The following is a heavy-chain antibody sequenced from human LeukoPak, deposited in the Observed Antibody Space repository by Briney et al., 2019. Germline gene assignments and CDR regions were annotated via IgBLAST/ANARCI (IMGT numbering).Heavy chain of an antibody. CDR2: INTNTGNP. V-gene: IGHV7-4-1*02. Sequence: ASVKVSCKASGYTFTSYAMNWVRQAPGQGLEWMGWINTNTGNPTYAQGFTGRVVFSLDTSVSTAYLQISSLKAEDTAVYYCARRPYCTNGVCYGELGFDPWGQGTLVTVSS. D-gene: IGHD2-8*01. CDR1: GYTFTSYA. J-gene: IGHJ5*02. CDR3: ARRPYCTNGVCYGELGFDP.